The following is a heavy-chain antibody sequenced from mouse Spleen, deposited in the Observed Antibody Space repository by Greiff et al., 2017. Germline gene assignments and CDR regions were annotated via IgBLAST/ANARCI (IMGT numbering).Heavy chain of an antibody. CDR2: ISSGGSYT. J-gene: IGHJ3*01. Sequence: EVKLVESGGGLVKPGGSLKLSCAASGFTFSSYAMSWVRQTPEKRLEWVATISSGGSYTYYPDSVKGRFTISRDNAKNTLYLQMSSLRSEDTAMYYCARHYDSAWFAYWGQGTLVTVSA. CDR1: GFTFSSYA. D-gene: IGHD2-4*01. CDR3: ARHYDSAWFAY. V-gene: IGHV5-9-3*01.